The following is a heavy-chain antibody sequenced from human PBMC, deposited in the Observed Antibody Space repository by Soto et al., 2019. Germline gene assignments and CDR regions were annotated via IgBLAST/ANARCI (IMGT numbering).Heavy chain of an antibody. CDR1: GGSISSYY. J-gene: IGHJ5*02. CDR3: ARMGRDFWSGYSSWFDP. D-gene: IGHD3-3*01. CDR2: IYYSGST. Sequence: SETLSLTCTVSGGSISSYYWSWIRQPPGKGLEWIGYIYYSGSTNYNPSLKSRVTISVDTSKNQFSLKLGSVTAADTAVYYCARMGRDFWSGYSSWFDPWGQGTLVTVS. V-gene: IGHV4-59*08.